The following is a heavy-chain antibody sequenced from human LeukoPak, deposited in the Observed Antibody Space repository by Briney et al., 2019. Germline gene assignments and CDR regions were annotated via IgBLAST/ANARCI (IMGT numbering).Heavy chain of an antibody. V-gene: IGHV1-69*13. CDR2: IIPIFGTA. D-gene: IGHD3-22*01. Sequence: SVKVSCKASGYSFINYGISWVRQAPGQGLEWMGGIIPIFGTANYAQKFQGRVTITADESTSTAYMELSSLRSEDTAVYYCARLMGYYYDPWGQGTLVTVSS. CDR1: GYSFINYG. CDR3: ARLMGYYYDP. J-gene: IGHJ4*02.